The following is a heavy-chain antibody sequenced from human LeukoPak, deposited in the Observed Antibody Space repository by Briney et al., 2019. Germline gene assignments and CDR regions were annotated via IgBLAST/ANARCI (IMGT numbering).Heavy chain of an antibody. CDR3: ANFDGSSQAFHL. D-gene: IGHD3-9*01. CDR1: GFTVSNNY. J-gene: IGHJ3*01. CDR2: IYSGGSS. Sequence: PGGSLRLSCAASGFTVSNNYMSWVRQAPGKGLEWVSVIYSGGSSYYADSVKGRFTISRDNSNYTLFVQMHSLRPDDTAVYYCANFDGSSQAFHLWGQGTMVTVSS. V-gene: IGHV3-66*01.